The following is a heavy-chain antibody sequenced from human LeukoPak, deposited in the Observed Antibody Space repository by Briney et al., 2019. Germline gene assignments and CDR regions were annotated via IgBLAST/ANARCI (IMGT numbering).Heavy chain of an antibody. J-gene: IGHJ6*02. Sequence: NPSETLSLTCTVSGGSISSYYWSWIRQPAGKGLEWIGRIYTSGSTNYNPSLKSRVTMSVDTSKNQFSLKLSSVTAADTAVYYCARSEFRYCSSTSCQINYGMDVWGQGTTVTVSS. V-gene: IGHV4-4*07. CDR1: GGSISSYY. CDR3: ARSEFRYCSSTSCQINYGMDV. CDR2: IYTSGST. D-gene: IGHD2-2*01.